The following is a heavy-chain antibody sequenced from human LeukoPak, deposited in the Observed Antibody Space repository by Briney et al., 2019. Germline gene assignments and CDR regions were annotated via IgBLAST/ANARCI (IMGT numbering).Heavy chain of an antibody. CDR3: TRDGEDDSSGHYKPFDY. Sequence: GGSLRLSCAASGFTFSSYSMNWVRQAPGKGLEWVAAIWFDGNNKYYADSVKGRFTISRDNPENTLYLQMNGLRAEDTALYYCTRDGEDDSSGHYKPFDYWGQGTLVTVSS. CDR1: GFTFSSYS. D-gene: IGHD3-22*01. V-gene: IGHV3-33*08. J-gene: IGHJ4*02. CDR2: IWFDGNNK.